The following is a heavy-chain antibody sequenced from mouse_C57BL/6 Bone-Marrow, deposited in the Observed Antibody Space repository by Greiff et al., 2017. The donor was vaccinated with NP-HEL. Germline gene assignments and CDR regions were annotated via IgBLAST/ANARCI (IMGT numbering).Heavy chain of an antibody. CDR2: IDPENGDT. D-gene: IGHD2-4*01. CDR3: NDDYDEGPWFAY. CDR1: GFNIKDDY. Sequence: VQLKQSGAELVRPGASVKLSCTASGFNIKDDYMHWVKQRPEKGLEWIGWIDPENGDTDYASKFQGKATITADTSSNTAYLQLSSLTSEDTAVYYGNDDYDEGPWFAYWGQGTLVTVSA. J-gene: IGHJ3*01. V-gene: IGHV14-4*01.